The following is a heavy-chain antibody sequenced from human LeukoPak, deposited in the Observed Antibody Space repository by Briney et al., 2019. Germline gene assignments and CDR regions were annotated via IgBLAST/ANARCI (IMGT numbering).Heavy chain of an antibody. V-gene: IGHV5-51*01. CDR3: ARGSGDYFGDYYYYYYGMDV. CDR2: IYPGDSDT. J-gene: IGHJ6*02. CDR1: GYSFTSYW. Sequence: GESLKISCKGSGYSFTSYWIGWVRQMPGKDLEWMGIIYPGDSDTRYSPSFQGQVTISADKSISTAFLQWSSLKASDTAMYYCARGSGDYFGDYYYYYYGMDVWGQGTTVTVSS. D-gene: IGHD2-21*01.